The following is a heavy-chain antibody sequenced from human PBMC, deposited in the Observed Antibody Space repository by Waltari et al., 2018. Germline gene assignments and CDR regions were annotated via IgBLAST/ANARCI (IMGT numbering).Heavy chain of an antibody. CDR1: GLTVGNNF. D-gene: IGHD1-1*01. Sequence: EVQLVESGGDLLQPGGSLRLSCAASGLTVGNNFMGWVRQAPGKGLEWVSVIYSGGSTNYIDSVRGRFTISRDSSKNTLYLQMNSLRAEDTAVYYCAKVDNVGLNNYWGQGTLVTVSS. CDR2: IYSGGST. CDR3: AKVDNVGLNNY. V-gene: IGHV3-53*01. J-gene: IGHJ4*02.